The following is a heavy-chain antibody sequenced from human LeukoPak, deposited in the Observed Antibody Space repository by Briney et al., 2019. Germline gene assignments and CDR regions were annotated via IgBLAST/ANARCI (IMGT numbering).Heavy chain of an antibody. J-gene: IGHJ4*02. D-gene: IGHD2-21*02. CDR3: ARGTVTAPDY. CDR2: INPDGSET. V-gene: IGHV3-74*01. Sequence: PPGGSLRLSCAASGFTFSTYWVHWVRQAPGKGLVWVSRINPDGSETDYADSVKGRFTISRDNAKNTLYLQMNRLRPEDTAVYYCARGTVTAPDYWGQGTLVTVSS. CDR1: GFTFSTYW.